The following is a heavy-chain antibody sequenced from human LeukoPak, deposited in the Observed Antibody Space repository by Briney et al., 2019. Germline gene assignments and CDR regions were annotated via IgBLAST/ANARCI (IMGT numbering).Heavy chain of an antibody. J-gene: IGHJ4*02. CDR3: ARGRGMGY. V-gene: IGHV3-7*01. CDR2: IKEDGSEK. D-gene: IGHD3-16*01. Sequence: GGSLRLSCAASGFTFSSYWMTWVRQAPGKGLEWLANIKEDGSEKYYVDPVKGRFTISRDNAKNSLYLQMNSLRAEDTAVYYCARGRGMGYWGQGTLVTVSS. CDR1: GFTFSSYW.